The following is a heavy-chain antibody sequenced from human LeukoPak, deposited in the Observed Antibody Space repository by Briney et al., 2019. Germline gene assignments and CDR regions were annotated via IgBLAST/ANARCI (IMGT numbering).Heavy chain of an antibody. V-gene: IGHV4-38-2*02. CDR2: IYYTGNT. Sequence: SETLSLTCTVSGYSISSGYYRGWIRQPPGKGLEWIGNIYYTGNTYYNPSLKSRVTISVDTSKNQFSLKLSSVTAADTAVYYCARLSGGYFDYWGQGTLVTVSS. CDR1: GYSISSGYY. CDR3: ARLSGGYFDY. J-gene: IGHJ4*02. D-gene: IGHD3-16*01.